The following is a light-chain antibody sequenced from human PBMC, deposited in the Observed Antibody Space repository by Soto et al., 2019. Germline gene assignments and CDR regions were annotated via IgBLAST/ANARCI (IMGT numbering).Light chain of an antibody. Sequence: DIQITPSPSTLSASVGDRFSITCRASQSISTRLAWYQQKPGKAPKLLIYDASSLESGVPSRFSGSASGTEFTLTISSLQPDDFATYYCQQYNSYSTFGQGTKVDIK. CDR2: DAS. CDR1: QSISTR. V-gene: IGKV1-5*01. J-gene: IGKJ1*01. CDR3: QQYNSYST.